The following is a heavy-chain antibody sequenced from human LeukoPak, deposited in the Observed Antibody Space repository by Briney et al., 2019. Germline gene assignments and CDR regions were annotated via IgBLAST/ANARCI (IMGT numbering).Heavy chain of an antibody. CDR2: IKSKTDGGTT. V-gene: IGHV3-15*01. J-gene: IGHJ1*01. Sequence: GGSLRLSCAASGFTFNNAWMSWVRQAPGKGLEWVGRIKSKTDGGTTDYAAPVKGRFTISRDDSKNTLYLQMNSLKTEDTAVYYCTTRSSDKDIVVVPAAIGAEYFQHWGQGTLVTVSS. CDR3: TTRSSDKDIVVVPAAIGAEYFQH. D-gene: IGHD2-2*02. CDR1: GFTFNNAW.